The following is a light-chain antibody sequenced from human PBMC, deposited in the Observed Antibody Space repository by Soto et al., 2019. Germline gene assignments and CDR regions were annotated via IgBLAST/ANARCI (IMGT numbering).Light chain of an antibody. CDR2: DVS. V-gene: IGLV2-11*01. J-gene: IGLJ1*01. CDR1: SSDVGGYNY. CDR3: CSYAGSYTLYV. Sequence: QSALTQPRSVSGSPGQSVTISCTGTSSDVGGYNYVSWYQQHPGKAPKLMIYDVSKRPSGVPDRFSGSKSGNTASLTISGLQAEDEAVYYCCSYAGSYTLYVFGTGTKLTVL.